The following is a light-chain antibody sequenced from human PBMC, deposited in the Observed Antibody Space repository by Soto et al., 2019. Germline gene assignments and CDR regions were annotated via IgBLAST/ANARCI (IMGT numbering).Light chain of an antibody. CDR1: QSVSSN. CDR2: GAS. Sequence: ETVTTKSPPNLSVTPGERTALSCRASQSVSSNLAWYQQKPGQAPRLLIHGASTRATGFPARFSGSGSGTEFTLTISSLQSEDFAVYYCQQYNNWPWTFGQGTKVDI. CDR3: QQYNNWPWT. V-gene: IGKV3-15*01. J-gene: IGKJ1*01.